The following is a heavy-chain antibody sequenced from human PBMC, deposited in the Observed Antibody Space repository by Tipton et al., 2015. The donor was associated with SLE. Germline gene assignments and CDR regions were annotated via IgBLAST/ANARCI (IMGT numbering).Heavy chain of an antibody. CDR1: GGSFSGYY. D-gene: IGHD2-2*01. V-gene: IGHV4-31*11. CDR3: ARMSTSSRIFDY. Sequence: TLSLTCAVYGGSFSGYYWSWVRQHPGKGLEWIGYIYYSGSTYYNPSLKSRVTISVDTSKNQFPLKLSSVTAADTAVYYCARMSTSSRIFDYWGQGTLVTVSS. J-gene: IGHJ4*02. CDR2: IYYSGST.